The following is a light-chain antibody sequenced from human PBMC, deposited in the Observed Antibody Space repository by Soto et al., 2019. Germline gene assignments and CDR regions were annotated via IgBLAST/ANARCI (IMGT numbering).Light chain of an antibody. CDR1: QSVSTSH. V-gene: IGKV3-20*01. J-gene: IGKJ1*01. CDR2: ATS. CDR3: RHYYISPWT. Sequence: EFVLTQSPGTLSLSPGERATLSCRASQSVSTSHLAWYQQKPGQAPRLLIEATSTRATAIPDRFIGSVSGTDFTLTVTRLEPEDAAIYFCRHYYISPWTFGQGTKVEVK.